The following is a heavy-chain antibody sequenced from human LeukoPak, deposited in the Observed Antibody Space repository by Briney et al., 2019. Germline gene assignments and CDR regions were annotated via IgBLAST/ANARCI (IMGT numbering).Heavy chain of an antibody. CDR2: ITGSGGST. V-gene: IGHV3-23*01. Sequence: PGGSLRLSCAASGFTFSSSVMSWVRQAPGKGLEWVSSITGSGGSTYYADSVKGRFSISRDNSKNTLYLQMNSLRPEDTGVYYCAKDQETATVFDYWGQGTLVTVSS. J-gene: IGHJ4*02. CDR3: AKDQETATVFDY. D-gene: IGHD5-24*01. CDR1: GFTFSSSV.